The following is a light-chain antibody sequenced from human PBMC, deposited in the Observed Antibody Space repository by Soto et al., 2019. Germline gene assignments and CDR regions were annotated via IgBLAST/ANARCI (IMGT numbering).Light chain of an antibody. Sequence: DIQMTQSPSSLSASVGDRVSITCRASQAISNYLAWYQQKPGKVPKLLIYAASTLQSGVPSRFSGSGSGTDFTLTISSLKPEDVATYYCQKYNSAPRTLGQGTKVDIK. CDR3: QKYNSAPRT. CDR2: AAS. CDR1: QAISNY. J-gene: IGKJ1*01. V-gene: IGKV1-27*01.